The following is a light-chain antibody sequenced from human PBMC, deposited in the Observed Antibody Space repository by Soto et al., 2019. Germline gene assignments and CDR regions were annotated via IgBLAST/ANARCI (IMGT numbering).Light chain of an antibody. V-gene: IGLV2-11*01. CDR3: CSYAGSYSWV. CDR2: DVS. J-gene: IGLJ3*02. Sequence: QSVLTQPRSVSGSPGQSVTISCSGTSSDVGAYNFVSWYQQHPGKAPRLIIYDVSERPSGVPDRFSGSKSGNTASLTISGPQAEDEADYYCCSYAGSYSWVFGGGTKVTVL. CDR1: SSDVGAYNF.